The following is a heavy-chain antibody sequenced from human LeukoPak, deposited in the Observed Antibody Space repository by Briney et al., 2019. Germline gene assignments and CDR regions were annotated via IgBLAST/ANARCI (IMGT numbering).Heavy chain of an antibody. CDR3: AREGSPDYYYMDV. V-gene: IGHV3-21*01. CDR2: IGSSSSYI. D-gene: IGHD2-15*01. J-gene: IGHJ6*03. CDR1: GFTFSSYS. Sequence: GGSLRLSCAASGFTFSSYSMNWVRQAPGKGLEWVSSIGSSSSYIYYADSVKGRFTISRDNAKNSLYLQMNSLRAEDTAVYCCAREGSPDYYYMDVWGKGTTVTVSS.